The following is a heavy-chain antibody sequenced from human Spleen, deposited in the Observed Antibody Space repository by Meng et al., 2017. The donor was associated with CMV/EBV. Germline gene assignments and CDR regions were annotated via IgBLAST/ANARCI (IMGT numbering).Heavy chain of an antibody. D-gene: IGHD7-27*01. CDR3: ARDEANWGFCDL. J-gene: IGHJ2*01. Sequence: CKTSGYTFTSYGISWVRQAPGQGLEWMGWISAYSGNTKFAQKFQGRVTLTTDSSTTTAFMELRSLRSDDTAVYYCARDEANWGFCDLWGRGTLVTVSS. CDR2: ISAYSGNT. V-gene: IGHV1-18*01. CDR1: GYTFTSYG.